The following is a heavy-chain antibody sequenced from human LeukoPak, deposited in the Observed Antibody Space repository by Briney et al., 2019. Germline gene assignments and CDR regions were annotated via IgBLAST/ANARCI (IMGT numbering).Heavy chain of an antibody. CDR3: ARVDGYNSEYFQH. Sequence: SQTLSLTCTVSGGSISSGSYYWSWIRQPAGKGLEWIGRIYTSGSTNYNPSLKSRVTISVDTSKNQFSLKLSSVTAADTAVYYCARVDGYNSEYFQHWGQGTLVTVSS. CDR2: IYTSGST. J-gene: IGHJ1*01. D-gene: IGHD5-24*01. V-gene: IGHV4-61*02. CDR1: GGSISSGSYY.